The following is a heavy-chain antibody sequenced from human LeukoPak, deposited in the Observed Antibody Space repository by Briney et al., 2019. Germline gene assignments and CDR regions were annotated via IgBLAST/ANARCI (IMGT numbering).Heavy chain of an antibody. V-gene: IGHV4-4*08. Sequence: SETLSLTCTVSGDSISSYYWSWIRQPPGRGLEWIGYIYPSGSINYNPSLKSRVTISVNTSKNHFSLKLTSVTTADTAMYYCASSRTGSGSYGATFYSWGQGVLVTVSS. D-gene: IGHD1-26*01. CDR3: ASSRTGSGSYGATFYS. CDR1: GDSISSYY. J-gene: IGHJ5*02. CDR2: IYPSGSI.